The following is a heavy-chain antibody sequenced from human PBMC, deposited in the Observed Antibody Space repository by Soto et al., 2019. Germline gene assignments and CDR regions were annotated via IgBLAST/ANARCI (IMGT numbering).Heavy chain of an antibody. CDR3: VRGDGESYDGHGYLGRH. CDR1: GFTFSSYW. Sequence: EVQLVESGGGLVQPGGSLRLSCAASGFTFSSYWMHWVRQAPGKGLEWVSRMSMDGNRISYVDSVKGRCTISRDNAKNTFYMEMNSARVEDPAVYYCVRGDGESYDGHGYLGRHWGQGSLVTVSS. D-gene: IGHD3-22*01. V-gene: IGHV3-74*01. CDR2: MSMDGNRI. J-gene: IGHJ4*02.